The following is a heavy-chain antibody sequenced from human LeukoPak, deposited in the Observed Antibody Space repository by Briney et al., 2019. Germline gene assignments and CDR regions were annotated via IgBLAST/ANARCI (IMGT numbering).Heavy chain of an antibody. Sequence: SGGSLRLSCAASGFTVSSNYMSWVRQAPGKGLEWVSVIYSGGSTYYADSVKGRFTISRHNSKNTLYLQMNSLRAEDTAVYYCARVVRTKFDPWGQGTLATVSS. CDR1: GFTVSSNY. V-gene: IGHV3-53*04. D-gene: IGHD2-8*01. CDR2: IYSGGST. CDR3: ARVVRTKFDP. J-gene: IGHJ5*02.